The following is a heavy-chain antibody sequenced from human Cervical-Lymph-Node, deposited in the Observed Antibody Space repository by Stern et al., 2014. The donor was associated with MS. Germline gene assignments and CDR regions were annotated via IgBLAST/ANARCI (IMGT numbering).Heavy chain of an antibody. J-gene: IGHJ4*02. Sequence: EVQLAQSGAEVKKPGESLKISCKGSGCSFTANWIAWVRQMPGKGLELMGIIYPGYSDPRYSPSFQGQVTISADKSISTAYLQWSSLKASDTAMYYCARDYGDYAFDYWGQGTLVTVSS. CDR3: ARDYGDYAFDY. D-gene: IGHD4-17*01. CDR1: GCSFTANW. V-gene: IGHV5-51*01. CDR2: IYPGYSDP.